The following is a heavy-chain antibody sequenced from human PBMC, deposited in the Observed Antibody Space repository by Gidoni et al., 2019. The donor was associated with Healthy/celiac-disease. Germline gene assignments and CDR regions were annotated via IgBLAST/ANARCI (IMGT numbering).Heavy chain of an antibody. Sequence: QAQLVQSGAEENKAEASVKVSCKDAGYTYTGYYVHGVRQAPGQGLEWMGVINPNIGGTNYAQKFQGWVTMTRDTSISTAYMELSRLSSDDTAVYYCARDSGGPVACNFDYWGQGTLVTVSS. V-gene: IGHV1-2*04. J-gene: IGHJ4*02. CDR2: INPNIGGT. CDR3: ARDSGGPVACNFDY. CDR1: GYTYTGYY. D-gene: IGHD6-19*01.